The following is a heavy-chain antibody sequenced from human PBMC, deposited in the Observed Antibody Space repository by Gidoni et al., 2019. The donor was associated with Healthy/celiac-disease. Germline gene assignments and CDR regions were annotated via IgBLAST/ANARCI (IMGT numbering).Heavy chain of an antibody. CDR3: ARGWVVRGVQGALNWFDP. V-gene: IGHV1-46*01. Sequence: QVQLVQSGAEVKKPGASVKVSCKASGYTFTSYSMHWVRQAPGQGLEWMGIINPSGGSTSYAQKFQGRVTMTRDTSTSTVYMELSSLRSEDTAVYYCARGWVVRGVQGALNWFDPWGQGTLVTVSS. D-gene: IGHD3-10*01. CDR2: INPSGGST. J-gene: IGHJ5*02. CDR1: GYTFTSYS.